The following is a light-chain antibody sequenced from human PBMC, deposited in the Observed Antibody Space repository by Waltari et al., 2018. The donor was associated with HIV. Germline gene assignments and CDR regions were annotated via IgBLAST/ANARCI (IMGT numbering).Light chain of an antibody. CDR1: QSISTS. Sequence: DIQMTQSPSSLSAFVGDIVTITCGASQSISTSLNWYQQKPGKAPNLVIYTASTLQSGVPSRFRGSGSGTDFTLTISSLQPEDFATYYCQQSFTTPRTFGGGTRVEI. CDR2: TAS. CDR3: QQSFTTPRT. V-gene: IGKV1-39*01. J-gene: IGKJ4*01.